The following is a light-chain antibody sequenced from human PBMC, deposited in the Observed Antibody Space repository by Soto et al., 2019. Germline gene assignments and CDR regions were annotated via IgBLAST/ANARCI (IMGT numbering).Light chain of an antibody. J-gene: IGKJ1*01. CDR3: QHYNSYSEA. V-gene: IGKV1-5*03. Sequence: DIQMTQSPSTLAGSVGDRVTITCRASQTISSWLAWYQQKPGKAPKLLIYKASTLKSRVPSRFSGSGSGTEFPLTISSLQPDDFATYYCQHYNSYSEAFGQGTKVDIK. CDR1: QTISSW. CDR2: KAS.